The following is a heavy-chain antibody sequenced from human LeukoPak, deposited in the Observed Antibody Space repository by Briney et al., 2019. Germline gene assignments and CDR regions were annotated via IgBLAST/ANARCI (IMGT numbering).Heavy chain of an antibody. CDR1: GGSISSSNYY. D-gene: IGHD3-9*01. Sequence: SETLSLTCTVSGGSISSSNYYWGWIRQPPGKGLEWIGSIYYSGSTYYNPSLKSGVTISVDTSKNQFSLKLGFVTAAATAVYYCARQSSDILTGYYRGPYYYYGMDVWGQGTTVTVSS. CDR3: ARQSSDILTGYYRGPYYYYGMDV. J-gene: IGHJ6*02. V-gene: IGHV4-39*01. CDR2: IYYSGST.